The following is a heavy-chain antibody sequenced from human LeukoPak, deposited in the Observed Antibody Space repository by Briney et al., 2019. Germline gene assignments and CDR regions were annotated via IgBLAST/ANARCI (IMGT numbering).Heavy chain of an antibody. Sequence: PSETLSLTCTVSGGSISSYYWSWIRQPPGKGLEWIGYIYYSGSTNYNPSLKSRVTISVDTSKNQFSLKLSSVTAADTAVYYCARAFRGDFRSGYFVVWFDPWGQGTLVTVSS. CDR2: IYYSGST. CDR1: GGSISSYY. J-gene: IGHJ5*02. D-gene: IGHD3-3*01. CDR3: ARAFRGDFRSGYFVVWFDP. V-gene: IGHV4-59*01.